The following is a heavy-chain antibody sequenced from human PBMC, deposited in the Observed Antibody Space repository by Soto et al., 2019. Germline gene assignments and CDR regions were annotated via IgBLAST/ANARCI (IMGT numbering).Heavy chain of an antibody. CDR2: FITIFGTA. V-gene: IGHV1-69*13. D-gene: IGHD6-13*01. CDR3: ASTTTAAGIFY. Sequence: SVKVSCKASGGTFSSFAISWVRQAPGLGLEWMGGFITIFGTANYAQSFQGRVTITADESTSTVYMELSSLRSEDTAVYYCASTTTAAGIFYWGQGTLVTVSS. J-gene: IGHJ4*02. CDR1: GGTFSSFA.